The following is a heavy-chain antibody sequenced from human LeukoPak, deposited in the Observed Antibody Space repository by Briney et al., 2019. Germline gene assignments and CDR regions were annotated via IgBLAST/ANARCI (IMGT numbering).Heavy chain of an antibody. CDR2: ISGSGGST. CDR1: GFTFSSYA. D-gene: IGHD3-22*01. CDR3: ARDETSDSSGDDY. Sequence: GGSLRLSCAASGFTFSSYAMSWVRQAPGKGLEWVSAISGSGGSTYYADSVKGRFTISRDNSKNTLYLQMNSLRAEDTAVYYCARDETSDSSGDDYWGQGTLVTVSS. V-gene: IGHV3-23*01. J-gene: IGHJ4*02.